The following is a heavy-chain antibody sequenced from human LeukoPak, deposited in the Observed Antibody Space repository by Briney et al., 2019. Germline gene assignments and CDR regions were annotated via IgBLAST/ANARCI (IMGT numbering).Heavy chain of an antibody. CDR1: GFSFSSYG. CDR3: ARGGALKSFDS. D-gene: IGHD1-26*01. CDR2: ISAYNCKT. V-gene: IGHV1-18*01. J-gene: IGHJ4*02. Sequence: GASVRVSCKASGFSFSSYGFSWVRQAPGQGLECMVWISAYNCKTNYAQKFQGRVTMTTDTSTTTVYMDLRSLRSDDTAVYFCARGGALKSFDSWGQGTLITVSS.